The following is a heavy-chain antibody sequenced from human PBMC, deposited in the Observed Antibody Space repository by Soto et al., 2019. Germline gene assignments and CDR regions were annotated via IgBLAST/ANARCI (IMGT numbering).Heavy chain of an antibody. CDR2: ISGSGGST. J-gene: IGHJ6*04. CDR1: GFTFSSYA. CDR3: AKDLSPDPVVVPAAMAEGYYYYGMDV. Sequence: PGGSLRLSCAASGFTFSSYAMSWVRQAPGKGLEWVSAISGSGGSTYYADSVKGRFTISRDNSKNTLYLQMNSLRAEDTAVYYCAKDLSPDPVVVPAAMAEGYYYYGMDVWGKGTTVTVSS. D-gene: IGHD2-2*01. V-gene: IGHV3-23*01.